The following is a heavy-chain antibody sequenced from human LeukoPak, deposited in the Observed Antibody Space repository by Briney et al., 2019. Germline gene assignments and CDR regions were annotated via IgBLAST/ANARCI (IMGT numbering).Heavy chain of an antibody. V-gene: IGHV3-74*01. CDR2: MNGEGTTI. CDR1: GLTFRTTW. CDR3: ATARNFRFEY. Sequence: GGSLRLSCATSGLTFRTTWMHWVRHAPGKGLMWVSRMNGEGTTIDYADSVKGRFTVSRDYAKNTLLLQMNNLRTEDTALYFCATARNFRFEYWGQGSLVIVSA. J-gene: IGHJ4*02. D-gene: IGHD1-7*01.